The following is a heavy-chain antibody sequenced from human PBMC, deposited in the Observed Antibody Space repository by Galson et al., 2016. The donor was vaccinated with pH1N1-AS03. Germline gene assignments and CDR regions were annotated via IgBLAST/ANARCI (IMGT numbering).Heavy chain of an antibody. J-gene: IGHJ5*02. D-gene: IGHD1-14*01. CDR2: ISQSGSYI. CDR1: GFIFNIYI. Sequence: CAASGFIFNIYILDWVRQTPRKGLEWVASISQSGSYIYYADSVKGRFTISRNNAKKSMLLQMNSLRGDDTAVYYCARTRNRGDDPSSGRIDLWGQGTQVTVSS. V-gene: IGHV3-21*01. CDR3: ARTRNRGDDPSSGRIDL.